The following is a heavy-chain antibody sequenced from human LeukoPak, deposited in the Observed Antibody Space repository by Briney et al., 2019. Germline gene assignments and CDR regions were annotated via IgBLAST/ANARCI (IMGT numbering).Heavy chain of an antibody. J-gene: IGHJ4*02. D-gene: IGHD6-13*01. CDR1: SGSISSYY. V-gene: IGHV4-59*01. Sequence: SETLSLTCTVSSGSISSYYWSWIRQPPGKGLEWIGYIYYSGSTNYNPSLKSRVTISVDTSKNQFSLKLSSVTAADTAVYSCARDLRGWGSSWFDYWGQGTLVTVSS. CDR2: IYYSGST. CDR3: ARDLRGWGSSWFDY.